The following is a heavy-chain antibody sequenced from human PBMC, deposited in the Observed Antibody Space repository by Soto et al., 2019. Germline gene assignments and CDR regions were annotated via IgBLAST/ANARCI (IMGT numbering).Heavy chain of an antibody. D-gene: IGHD6-13*01. CDR1: GFTFSSYS. CDR3: ARDGVWEQLVKTHYYMDV. V-gene: IGHV3-21*01. J-gene: IGHJ6*03. Sequence: EVQLVESGGGLVKPGGSLRLSCAASGFTFSSYSMNWVRKAPGKGLEWVSSISSSSSYIYYADSVKGRFTISRDNAKNSLYLQMNSLRAEDTAVYYCARDGVWEQLVKTHYYMDVWGKGTTVTVSS. CDR2: ISSSSSYI.